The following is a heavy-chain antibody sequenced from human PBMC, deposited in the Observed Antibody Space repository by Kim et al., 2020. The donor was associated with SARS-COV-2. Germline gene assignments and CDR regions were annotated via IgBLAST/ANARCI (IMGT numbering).Heavy chain of an antibody. J-gene: IGHJ3*02. V-gene: IGHV3-23*01. CDR2: ISANGRER. Sequence: GGSLRLSCAASGFTFNHYGMYWVRQAPGQGLEWVSGISANGRERYYADSVRGRFTISRDNFENMLYLQMSSLGAEDTAIYYCAQGWRGSFDIWGRGTMIT. CDR3: AQGWRGSFDI. D-gene: IGHD2-15*01. CDR1: GFTFNHYG.